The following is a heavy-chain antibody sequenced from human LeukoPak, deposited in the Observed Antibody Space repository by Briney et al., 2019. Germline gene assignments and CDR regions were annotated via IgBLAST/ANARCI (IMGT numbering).Heavy chain of an antibody. J-gene: IGHJ4*02. V-gene: IGHV1-2*02. Sequence: ASVKVSCKASGYTFTDYYIHWVRQAPGQGLEWMGWINPNSGGTSYAQSFQGRVTMTRDTSISTAYMELNSLRSDDTAMYYCARGEKAEYCSSNSCYYFDYWGQGTLVTVSS. CDR1: GYTFTDYY. CDR3: ARGEKAEYCSSNSCYYFDY. D-gene: IGHD2-2*01. CDR2: INPNSGGT.